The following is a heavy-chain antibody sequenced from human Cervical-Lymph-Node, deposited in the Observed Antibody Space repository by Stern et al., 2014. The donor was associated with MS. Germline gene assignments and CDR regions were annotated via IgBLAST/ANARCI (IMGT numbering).Heavy chain of an antibody. CDR2: IIPIFGTA. Sequence: VQLVQSGAEVKKPGSSVKVSCKASGGTFSSYAISWVRKAPGQGLEWMGGIIPIFGTANYAQKFQGRVTITADESTSTAYMELSSLRSEDTAVYYCARAKGSYCGGDCPPFYYFDYWGQGTLVTVSS. J-gene: IGHJ4*02. V-gene: IGHV1-69*01. CDR3: ARAKGSYCGGDCPPFYYFDY. D-gene: IGHD2-21*02. CDR1: GGTFSSYA.